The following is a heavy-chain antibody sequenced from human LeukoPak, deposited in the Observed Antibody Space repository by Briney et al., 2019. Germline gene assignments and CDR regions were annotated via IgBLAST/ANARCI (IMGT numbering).Heavy chain of an antibody. D-gene: IGHD2/OR15-2a*01. CDR3: ARVAGGSNSPVDY. V-gene: IGHV3-74*01. CDR1: GFTFSTYW. J-gene: IGHJ4*02. Sequence: QPGGSLRLSCAASGFTFSTYWMHWVRQVPGKGLVWVSRIHSDGSGINYADAVKGRFTISRDNAKNTLYLQMSSLRAEDTAVYYCARVAGGSNSPVDYWGQGTLVTVSS. CDR2: IHSDGSGI.